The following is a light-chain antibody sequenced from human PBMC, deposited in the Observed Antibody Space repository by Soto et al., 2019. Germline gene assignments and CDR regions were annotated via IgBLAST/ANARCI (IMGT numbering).Light chain of an antibody. V-gene: IGLV2-14*01. CDR1: SSDVGGYNY. CDR2: EVS. CDR3: SSYTSSSSLYV. Sequence: ALARTSSMSGSPRQSLTISCTGTSSDVGGYNYVSWYQQHPGKAPKLMIYEVSNRPSGVSNRFSGSKSGNTASLTISGLQAEDEADYYCSSYTSSSSLYVFGTGTKVTVL. J-gene: IGLJ1*01.